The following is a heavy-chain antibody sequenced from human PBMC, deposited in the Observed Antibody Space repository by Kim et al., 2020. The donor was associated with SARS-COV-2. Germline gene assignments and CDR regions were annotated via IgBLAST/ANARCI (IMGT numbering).Heavy chain of an antibody. CDR2: VDPNTGKT. CDR3: ARGNEWLNF. Sequence: ASVKVSCKASGYTFTTHDINWVRQATGQGLEWMGWVDPNTGKTGYAQKFQGRVTMTRDTSISTAYMELSSLTSDDTAVYYCARGNEWLNFWGQGTLVTVS. CDR1: GYTFTTHD. V-gene: IGHV1-8*01. J-gene: IGHJ4*02. D-gene: IGHD5-12*01.